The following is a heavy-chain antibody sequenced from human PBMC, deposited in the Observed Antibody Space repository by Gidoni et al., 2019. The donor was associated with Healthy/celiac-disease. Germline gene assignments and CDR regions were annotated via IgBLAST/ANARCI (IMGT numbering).Heavy chain of an antibody. Sequence: QVQLQESGPGLVKPSQTLSLTCTVSGGSISSGSYYWSWIRQPAGKGLEWIGRIYTSGSTNSNPSLKSRVTISVDTSKNQFSLKLSSVTAADTAVYYCARGPRFWSGYSDYFDYWGQGTLVTVSS. V-gene: IGHV4-61*02. J-gene: IGHJ4*02. CDR1: GGSISSGSYY. D-gene: IGHD3-3*01. CDR2: IYTSGST. CDR3: ARGPRFWSGYSDYFDY.